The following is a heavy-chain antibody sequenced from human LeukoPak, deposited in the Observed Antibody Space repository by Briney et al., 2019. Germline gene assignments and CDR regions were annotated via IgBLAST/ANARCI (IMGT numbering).Heavy chain of an antibody. CDR3: ARCYGDRFDY. CDR1: GGSISSYY. J-gene: IGHJ4*02. Sequence: PSETLSPTCTVSGGSISSYYWSWIRQPPGRGLEWIGYIYYSGSTNYNPSLKSRVTISVDTSKNQFSLKLSSVTAADTAVYYCARCYGDRFDYWGQGTLVTVSS. V-gene: IGHV4-59*01. D-gene: IGHD4-17*01. CDR2: IYYSGST.